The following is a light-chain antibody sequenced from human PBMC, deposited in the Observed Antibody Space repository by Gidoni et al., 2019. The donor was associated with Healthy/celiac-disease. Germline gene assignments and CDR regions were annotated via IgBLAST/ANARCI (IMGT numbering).Light chain of an antibody. CDR3: RQYDNWPLT. CDR1: QSVSSN. Sequence: EIVMTQSPATLSVSPGERATLSCRASQSVSSNLAWYQQKPGQSPGLLIYGASARATGIPARFSGSGSGTEFTLTISSLQSEDFAVYYCRQYDNWPLTFGQGTKVEIK. J-gene: IGKJ1*01. V-gene: IGKV3-15*01. CDR2: GAS.